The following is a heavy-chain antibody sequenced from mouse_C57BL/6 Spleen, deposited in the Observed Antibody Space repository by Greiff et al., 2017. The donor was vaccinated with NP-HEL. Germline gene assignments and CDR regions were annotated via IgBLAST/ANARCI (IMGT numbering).Heavy chain of an antibody. Sequence: EVQLVESGGDLVKPGGSLKLSCAASGFTFSSYGMSWVRQTPDKRLEWVATISSGGSYTYYPDSVKGRFTISRDNAKNTLYLQMSSLKSEDTAMYYCARHWIDGYSPWFAYWGQGTLVTVSA. D-gene: IGHD2-3*01. V-gene: IGHV5-6*01. CDR3: ARHWIDGYSPWFAY. CDR2: ISSGGSYT. J-gene: IGHJ3*01. CDR1: GFTFSSYG.